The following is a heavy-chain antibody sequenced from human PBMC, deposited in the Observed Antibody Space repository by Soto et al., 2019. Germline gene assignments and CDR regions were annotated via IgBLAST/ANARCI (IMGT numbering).Heavy chain of an antibody. J-gene: IGHJ6*02. CDR2: ISAAGDP. CDR3: ARTFRDFYGLDV. CDR1: GFTFRNYD. Sequence: EVQLVESGGGLVQPGGSLRLSCEASGFTFRNYDMHWVRQGTGKGLEWVSGISAAGDPDYADSVEGRFTISRENAQNSFILQMISLRVGDTAVYYCARTFRDFYGLDVWGQGTKVIVSS. V-gene: IGHV3-13*05.